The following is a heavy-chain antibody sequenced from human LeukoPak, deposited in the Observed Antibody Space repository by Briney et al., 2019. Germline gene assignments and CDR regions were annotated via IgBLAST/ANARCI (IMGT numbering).Heavy chain of an antibody. Sequence: KPSETLSLTCTVSGGSISSYYWSWIRQPPGKGLEWIGYIYYSGSTNYNPSLKSRVTISVDTSKNQFSLKLSSVTAADTAVYYCARHKPTGSYPLELWGQGTLVTVSS. CDR2: IYYSGST. J-gene: IGHJ4*02. CDR3: ARHKPTGSYPLEL. CDR1: GGSISSYY. D-gene: IGHD3-10*01. V-gene: IGHV4-59*08.